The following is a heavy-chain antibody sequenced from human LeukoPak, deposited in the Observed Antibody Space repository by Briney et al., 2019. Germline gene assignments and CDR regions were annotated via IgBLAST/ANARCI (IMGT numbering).Heavy chain of an antibody. CDR2: INHSGST. V-gene: IGHV4-34*01. J-gene: IGHJ4*02. CDR1: GGSFSGYY. CDR3: ARIQIWFGESRLDY. Sequence: PSETLSLTCAVYGGSFSGYYWSWIRQPPGEGLEWIGEINHSGSTNYNPSLKSRVTISVDTSKNQFSPKLSSVTAADTAVYYCARIQIWFGESRLDYWGQGTLVTVSS. D-gene: IGHD3-10*01.